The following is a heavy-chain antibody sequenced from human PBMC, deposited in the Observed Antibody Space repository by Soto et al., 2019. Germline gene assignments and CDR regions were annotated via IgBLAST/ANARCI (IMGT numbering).Heavy chain of an antibody. CDR3: AKAPSHVDIRRGYFDY. CDR1: GFTFSSYA. V-gene: IGHV3-23*01. D-gene: IGHD5-12*01. CDR2: ISGSGGST. Sequence: PGGSLRLSCAASGFTFSSYAMSWVRQAPGKGLEWVSAISGSGGSTYYADSVKGRFTISRDNSKNTLYLQMNSLRAEDTAVYYCAKAPSHVDIRRGYFDYWGQGTLVTVSS. J-gene: IGHJ4*02.